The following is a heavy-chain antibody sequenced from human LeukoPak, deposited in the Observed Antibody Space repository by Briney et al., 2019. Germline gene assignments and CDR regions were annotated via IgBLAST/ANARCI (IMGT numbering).Heavy chain of an antibody. CDR2: ISTYNGNT. V-gene: IGHV1-18*01. D-gene: IGHD4-17*01. J-gene: IGHJ4*02. Sequence: ASVKVSCKASGYTFTKYGITWVRPAPGQGLEWMGWISTYNGNTNYAQKLQGRVTMTTDTSTSTAYMELRSLISDDAAVYYCARGDDYGDYWGLYWGQGTLVTVSS. CDR1: GYTFTKYG. CDR3: ARGDDYGDYWGLY.